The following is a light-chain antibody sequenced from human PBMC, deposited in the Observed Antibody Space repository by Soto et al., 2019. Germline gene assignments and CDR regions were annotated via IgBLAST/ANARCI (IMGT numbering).Light chain of an antibody. CDR1: SGHNDYA. Sequence: QPVLTQSPSASASLGASVKLTCTLSSGHNDYAIAWHQQQPEKGPRSLMKVNSDGSHTKGDGIPDRFSGSSSGAERYLIISSLLSEDEADYYCQTWGTGIAVFGGGTKLTVL. J-gene: IGLJ2*01. CDR3: QTWGTGIAV. V-gene: IGLV4-69*02. CDR2: VNSDGSH.